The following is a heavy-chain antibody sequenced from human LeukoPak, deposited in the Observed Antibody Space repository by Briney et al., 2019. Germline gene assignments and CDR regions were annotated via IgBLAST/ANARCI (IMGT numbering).Heavy chain of an antibody. CDR2: VSTYNGKT. Sequence: GASVKVSCKASAYIFSNYAVSWVRQAPGHGLEWMGWVSTYNGKTNYAQKFQDRVTMTTDTSTRIVYMDLRSLRSDDTAMYYCARDQSGHPLEDAFEVWGQGTMVIVSS. CDR1: AYIFSNYA. D-gene: IGHD1-26*01. V-gene: IGHV1-18*01. J-gene: IGHJ3*01. CDR3: ARDQSGHPLEDAFEV.